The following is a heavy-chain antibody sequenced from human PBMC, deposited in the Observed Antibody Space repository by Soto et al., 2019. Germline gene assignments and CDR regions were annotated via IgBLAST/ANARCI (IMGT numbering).Heavy chain of an antibody. D-gene: IGHD3-22*01. J-gene: IGHJ4*02. Sequence: QLQLQESGPGLVKPSETLSLTCTVSGGSISSSSYYWGWIRQPPGKGLEWIGSIYYSGSTHYNPSLKSRVTISVDTSKNQFSLKLSSVTAADTAVYYCGGVVITPAYFDYWGQGTLVTVSS. V-gene: IGHV4-39*01. CDR2: IYYSGST. CDR1: GGSISSSSYY. CDR3: GGVVITPAYFDY.